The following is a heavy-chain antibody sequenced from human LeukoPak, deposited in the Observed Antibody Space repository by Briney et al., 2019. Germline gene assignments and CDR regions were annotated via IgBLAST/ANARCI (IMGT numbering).Heavy chain of an antibody. V-gene: IGHV3-33*01. CDR2: IWFDGGKI. D-gene: IGHD2/OR15-2a*01. CDR1: GFPFSSYA. CDR3: ARDFTNIRGGGYFDN. Sequence: GGSLRLSCAASGFPFSSYAMHWLRQAPGKGLEWVAVIWFDGGKIYYADSVKGRFTISRDNSKNTVYLQMNSPRVEDTAVYHCARDFTNIRGGGYFDNWGQGTLVTVSS. J-gene: IGHJ4*02.